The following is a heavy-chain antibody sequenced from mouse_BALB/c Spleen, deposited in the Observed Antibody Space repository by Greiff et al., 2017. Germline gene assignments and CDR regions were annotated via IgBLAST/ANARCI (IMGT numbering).Heavy chain of an antibody. CDR3: ARSTMITGYYFDY. J-gene: IGHJ2*01. D-gene: IGHD2-4*01. CDR2: INPYNDGT. Sequence: EVQLQQSGPELVKPGASVKMSCKASGYTFTSYVMHWVKQKPGQGLEWIGYINPYNDGTKYNEKFKGKATPTSDKSSSTAYMELSSLTSEDSAVYYCARSTMITGYYFDYWGQGTTLTVSS. CDR1: GYTFTSYV. V-gene: IGHV1-14*01.